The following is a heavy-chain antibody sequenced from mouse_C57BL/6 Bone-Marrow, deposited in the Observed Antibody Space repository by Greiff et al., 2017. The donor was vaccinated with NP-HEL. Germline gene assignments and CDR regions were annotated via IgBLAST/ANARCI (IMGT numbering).Heavy chain of an antibody. CDR2: INPYNGGT. V-gene: IGHV1-19*01. J-gene: IGHJ4*01. CDR3: ARAGITTVVAPRDCAMDY. D-gene: IGHD1-1*01. Sequence: EVMLVESGPVLVKPGASVKMSCKASGYTFTDYYMNWVKQSHGKSLEWIGVINPYNGGTSYNQKFKGKATLTVDKSSSTAYMELNSLTSEDSAVYYCARAGITTVVAPRDCAMDYWGQGTSVTVSS. CDR1: GYTFTDYY.